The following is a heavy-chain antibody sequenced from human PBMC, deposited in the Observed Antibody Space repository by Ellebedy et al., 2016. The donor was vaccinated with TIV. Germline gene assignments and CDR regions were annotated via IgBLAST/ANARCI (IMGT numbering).Heavy chain of an antibody. Sequence: GESLKISCAASGFTFSTYWMGWVRQAAGKGLEWVANTKQDGSEKYYVDSVMGRFTISRDNAKNSLYLQVDSLRDEDTAVYYCARGGGSGTYYSFDYWGRGTLVTVSS. CDR3: ARGGGSGTYYSFDY. CDR2: TKQDGSEK. J-gene: IGHJ4*02. CDR1: GFTFSTYW. V-gene: IGHV3-7*01. D-gene: IGHD3-10*01.